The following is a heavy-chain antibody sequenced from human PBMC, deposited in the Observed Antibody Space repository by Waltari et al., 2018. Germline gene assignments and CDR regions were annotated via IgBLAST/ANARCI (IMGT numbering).Heavy chain of an antibody. Sequence: QLQLQESGPGLVKPSETLSLTCTVSGGSISSSSYYWGWIRQPPGKGLEWVSYISSSSSTIYYADSVKGRFTISRDNAKNSLYLQMNSLRAEDTAVYYCASGQWLGIDYWGQGTLVIVSS. CDR3: ASGQWLGIDY. J-gene: IGHJ4*02. D-gene: IGHD6-19*01. CDR2: ISSSSSTI. V-gene: IGHV3-11*04. CDR1: GGSISSSSYY.